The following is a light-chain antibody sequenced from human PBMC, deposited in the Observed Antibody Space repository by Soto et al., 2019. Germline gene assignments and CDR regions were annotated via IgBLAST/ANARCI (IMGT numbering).Light chain of an antibody. CDR1: QSVRSY. CDR2: DAS. CDR3: QQRTDRPPWT. Sequence: ESMLTQSPATLSLSPGERATLSCRASQSVRSYLAWYQQKPGQAPRLLIYDASNRAPGIPARFSGSGSGTDFTLTISSLEPDDFAVYYCQQRTDRPPWTFGQGTKVDIK. V-gene: IGKV3-11*01. J-gene: IGKJ1*01.